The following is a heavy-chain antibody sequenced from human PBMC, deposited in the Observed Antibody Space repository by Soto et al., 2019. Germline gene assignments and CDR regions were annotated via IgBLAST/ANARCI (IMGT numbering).Heavy chain of an antibody. CDR2: IWYDRSNK. D-gene: IGHD2-15*01. J-gene: IGHJ3*02. V-gene: IGHV3-33*01. Sequence: LRLSCAAAGFTVTNYGMHWLRQAPGHGLEWVAVIWYDRSNKYYADSVKGRFTISRDNSKNTLYLQMNRLRVEDTAVHYCARDRSGRYGIDAFDIWGRGTMVTVS. CDR3: ARDRSGRYGIDAFDI. CDR1: GFTVTNYG.